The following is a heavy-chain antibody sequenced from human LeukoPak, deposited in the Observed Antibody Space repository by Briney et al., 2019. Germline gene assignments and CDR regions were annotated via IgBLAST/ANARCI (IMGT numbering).Heavy chain of an antibody. CDR1: GITFSSYA. CDR3: AKHLSGSYFYYFDY. D-gene: IGHD1-26*01. J-gene: IGHJ4*02. Sequence: GGSLRLSCAASGITFSSYAMSWVRQAPGKGLEWVSAISGSGGSTYYADSVKGRFTISRDNSKNTLYLQMNSLRAEDTAVYYCAKHLSGSYFYYFDYWGQGTLVTVSS. CDR2: ISGSGGST. V-gene: IGHV3-23*01.